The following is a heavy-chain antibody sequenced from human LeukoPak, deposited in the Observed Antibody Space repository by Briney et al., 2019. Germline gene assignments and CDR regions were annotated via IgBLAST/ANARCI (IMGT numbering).Heavy chain of an antibody. V-gene: IGHV3-48*03. CDR1: GFTFSSYE. D-gene: IGHD3-22*01. CDR3: ARDKASAHYDSSGYAGY. J-gene: IGHJ4*02. CDR2: ISSSGSTI. Sequence: PGGSLRLSCAASGFTFSSYEMNWVRQARGKGLEGVSYISSSGSTIYYADSVKGRFTIYRDNAKNSLYLQMNSLRAEDTAVYYCARDKASAHYDSSGYAGYWGQGTLVTVSS.